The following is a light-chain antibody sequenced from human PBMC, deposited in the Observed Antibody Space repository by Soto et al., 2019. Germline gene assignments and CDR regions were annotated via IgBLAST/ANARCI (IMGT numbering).Light chain of an antibody. CDR3: QQYKAYSYT. CDR1: QSLNIW. Sequence: DIEMTQSPSTLSASVGDRVTITCRATQSLNIWLAWYQQKPGKAPKLLISKASSLESGVPSRFSGSGSGTEFSLTISSLQPDDFAPYYCQQYKAYSYTFGQGTKLE. V-gene: IGKV1-5*03. CDR2: KAS. J-gene: IGKJ2*01.